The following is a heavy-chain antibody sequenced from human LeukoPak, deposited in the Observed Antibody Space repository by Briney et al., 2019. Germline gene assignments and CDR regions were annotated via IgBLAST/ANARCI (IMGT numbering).Heavy chain of an antibody. Sequence: GRSLRLSCAASGFTFSSYVMHWVRQAPGKGLEWVAIISYDGSNEYYADSVKGRFTISRDNSKNTLYLQMNSLRAEDTAVYYCAKAPISLTMVRGVLFDYWGQGTLVTVSS. D-gene: IGHD3-10*01. CDR1: GFTFSSYV. J-gene: IGHJ4*02. CDR3: AKAPISLTMVRGVLFDY. V-gene: IGHV3-30*04. CDR2: ISYDGSNE.